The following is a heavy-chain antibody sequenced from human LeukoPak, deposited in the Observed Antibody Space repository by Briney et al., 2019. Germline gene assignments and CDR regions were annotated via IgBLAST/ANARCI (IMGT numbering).Heavy chain of an antibody. CDR1: GFTVSSNY. Sequence: GGSLRLSCAASGFTVSSNYMSWVRQAPGKGLEWVSAISISGDNTYYADSVKGRFTISRDNSKNTLYLQMNSLRADDTAVYYCAKSPWVANFQHWGQGTLVTVSS. CDR3: AKSPWVANFQH. D-gene: IGHD2-21*01. V-gene: IGHV3-23*01. CDR2: ISISGDNT. J-gene: IGHJ1*01.